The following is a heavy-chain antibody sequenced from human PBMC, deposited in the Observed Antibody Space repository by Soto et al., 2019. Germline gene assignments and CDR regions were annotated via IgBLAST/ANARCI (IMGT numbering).Heavy chain of an antibody. D-gene: IGHD3-9*01. J-gene: IGHJ4*02. CDR1: GGSINTHY. Sequence: QVPLQGSGPGLVKPSETLSLTCTVSGGSINTHYYSWIRQPPGKGLEWIGHMHPTGSTSYNPSLETRVTILADTARAGLSLKLSSVTAADTAMYYCATSRDDDNTGHWGQGALVTVSS. CDR3: ATSRDDDNTGH. CDR2: MHPTGST. V-gene: IGHV4-4*08.